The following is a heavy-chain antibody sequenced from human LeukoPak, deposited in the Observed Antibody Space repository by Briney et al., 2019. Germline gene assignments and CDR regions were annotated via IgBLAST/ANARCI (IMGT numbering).Heavy chain of an antibody. J-gene: IGHJ4*02. Sequence: ASVKVSRKASGYTFTGYYMHWVRQAPGQGLEWMGWINPNSGGTNYAQKFQGRVTMTRDTSISTAYMELSRLRSDDTAVYYCAREGGVAGFLEWLPWYFDYWGQGTLVTVSS. CDR3: AREGGVAGFLEWLPWYFDY. CDR2: INPNSGGT. D-gene: IGHD3-3*01. CDR1: GYTFTGYY. V-gene: IGHV1-2*02.